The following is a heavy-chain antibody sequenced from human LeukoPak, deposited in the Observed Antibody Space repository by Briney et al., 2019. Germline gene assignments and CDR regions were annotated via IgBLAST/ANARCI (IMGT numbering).Heavy chain of an antibody. Sequence: SETLSLTCAVYGGSFSGYYWSWIRQPPGKGLEWIGEINHSGSTNYNPSLKSRVTISVDTSKNQFSLKLSSVTAADTAVYYCARGGVGYCSSTSCRAACFDYWGQGTLVTVSS. CDR1: GGSFSGYY. D-gene: IGHD2-2*01. J-gene: IGHJ4*02. CDR2: INHSGST. CDR3: ARGGVGYCSSTSCRAACFDY. V-gene: IGHV4-34*01.